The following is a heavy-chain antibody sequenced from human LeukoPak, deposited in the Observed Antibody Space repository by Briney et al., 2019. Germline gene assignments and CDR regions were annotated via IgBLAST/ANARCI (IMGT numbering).Heavy chain of an antibody. Sequence: SETLSLTFTVSGGSISSYYWSWIRQPPGKGLEWIGYIYYSGSTNYNPSLKSRVTISVDTSKNQFSLKLSSVTAADTAVYYCAREIGSGTLYFDYWGQGTLVTVSS. J-gene: IGHJ4*02. D-gene: IGHD6-13*01. V-gene: IGHV4-59*12. CDR1: GGSISSYY. CDR2: IYYSGST. CDR3: AREIGSGTLYFDY.